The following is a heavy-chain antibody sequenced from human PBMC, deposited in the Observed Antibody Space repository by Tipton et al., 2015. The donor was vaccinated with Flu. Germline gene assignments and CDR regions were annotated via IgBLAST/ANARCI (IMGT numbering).Heavy chain of an antibody. J-gene: IGHJ3*02. CDR3: AREWVDYYDSTEGDAFDI. V-gene: IGHV3-21*01. D-gene: IGHD3-22*01. Sequence: SLRLSCAASGFTFSYYGMNWVRLAPGKGLEWVSFISSSGSHIFYTDSVRGRFTVSRDDAKNSFYLQMNSLRAEDTAVYYCAREWVDYYDSTEGDAFDIWGQGTMVTVSS. CDR1: GFTFSYYG. CDR2: ISSSGSHI.